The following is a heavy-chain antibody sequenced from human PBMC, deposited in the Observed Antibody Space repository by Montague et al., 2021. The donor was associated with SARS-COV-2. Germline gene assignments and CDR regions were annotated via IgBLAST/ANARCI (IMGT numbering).Heavy chain of an antibody. D-gene: IGHD3-9*01. CDR1: GDSVSSKSVA. V-gene: IGHV6-1*01. J-gene: IGHJ3*02. CDR3: ASSGITLTGLDAFDI. Sequence: CAISGDSVSSKSVAWNWLRHSPSRGLEWLGRTYYRSKWDSDYAESVKRRLVITPDTSKNQVSLQLNSVIPEDTAVYFCASSGITLTGLDAFDIWGQGTMVTVAA. CDR2: TYYRSKWDS.